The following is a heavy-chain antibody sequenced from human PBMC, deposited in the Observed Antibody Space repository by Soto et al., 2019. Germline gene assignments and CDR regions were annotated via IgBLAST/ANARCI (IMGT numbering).Heavy chain of an antibody. CDR3: AKLTSGSSIRQQNDAFDI. Sequence: ASVKVSCKASGYTFTSYDINWVRQATGQGIEWMGWMNPNSGNTGYAQKFQGRVTMTRNTSISTAYMELSSLRSEDTAVYYCAKLTSGSSIRQQNDAFDIWGQGTMVTVSS. CDR2: MNPNSGNT. D-gene: IGHD2-15*01. J-gene: IGHJ3*02. CDR1: GYTFTSYD. V-gene: IGHV1-8*01.